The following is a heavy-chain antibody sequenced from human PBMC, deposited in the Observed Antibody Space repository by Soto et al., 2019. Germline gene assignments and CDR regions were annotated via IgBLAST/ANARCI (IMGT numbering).Heavy chain of an antibody. J-gene: IGHJ6*02. Sequence: QVQLVESGGGVVQPGRSLRLSCAASGFTFSSYAMHWVRQAPGKGLEWVAVISYDGRNKYYADSVKGRFTISRDKSNNTLHWRMSRQSAENTACYYVARDEAGLLWFWLVVGSRAYCYRMGDWGQGTRVTVSS. CDR1: GFTFSSYA. CDR3: ARDEAGLLWFWLVVGSRAYCYRMGD. V-gene: IGHV3-30*04. D-gene: IGHD3-10*01. CDR2: ISYDGRNK.